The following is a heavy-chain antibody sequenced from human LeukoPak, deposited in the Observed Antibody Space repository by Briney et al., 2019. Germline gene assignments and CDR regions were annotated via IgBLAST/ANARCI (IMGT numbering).Heavy chain of an antibody. CDR3: ARAPTYYDSSGYLHYYYYYGMDV. Sequence: PSETLSLTCTVSGGSISSYYWSWIRQPPGKGLEWIGYIYYSGSTNYNPSLKSRVTISVDTSKNQFSLKLSSVTAADTAVYYCARAPTYYDSSGYLHYYYYYGMDVWGQGTTVTVS. J-gene: IGHJ6*02. D-gene: IGHD3-22*01. V-gene: IGHV4-59*08. CDR2: IYYSGST. CDR1: GGSISSYY.